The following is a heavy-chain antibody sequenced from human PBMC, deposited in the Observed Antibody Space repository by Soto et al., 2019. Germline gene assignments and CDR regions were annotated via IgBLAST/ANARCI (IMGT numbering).Heavy chain of an antibody. CDR2: ISAYNGNT. D-gene: IGHD6-25*01. CDR3: ARDGLEGPALDY. J-gene: IGHJ4*02. CDR1: GYTFTSYG. Sequence: ASVKLSFKASGYTFTSYGIIWLRQAPGQGLEWMGWISAYNGNTNYAQKLQGRVTMTTDTSTSTAYMALRSLTSDDTAVYYCARDGLEGPALDYWGQGTLVTVSS. V-gene: IGHV1-18*04.